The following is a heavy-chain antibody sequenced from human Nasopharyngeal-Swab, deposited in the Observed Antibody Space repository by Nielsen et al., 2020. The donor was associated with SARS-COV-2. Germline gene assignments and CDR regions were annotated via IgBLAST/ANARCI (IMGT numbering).Heavy chain of an antibody. CDR2: ISYDGSNK. J-gene: IGHJ6*03. CDR1: GFTFSSYA. CDR3: ARDVRWVVAATPQYYYYYMDV. Sequence: SLKISCAASGFTFSSYAMHWVRQAPGKGLEWVAVISYDGSNKYYADSVKGRFTLSRDNSKNTLYLQMNSLRAEDTAVYYCARDVRWVVAATPQYYYYYMDVWGKGTTVTVSS. V-gene: IGHV3-30-3*01. D-gene: IGHD2-15*01.